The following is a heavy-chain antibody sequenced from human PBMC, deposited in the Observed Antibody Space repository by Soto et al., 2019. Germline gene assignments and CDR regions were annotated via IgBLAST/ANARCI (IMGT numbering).Heavy chain of an antibody. CDR3: ARVSPYSGSYPPLY. Sequence: ASVKVSCKASGYTFTSYAMHWVRQAPGQRLEWMGWINAGNGNTKYSQKFQGRVTITRDTSASTAYMELSSLRSEDTAVYYCARVSPYSGSYPPLYWGQGTLVTVSS. V-gene: IGHV1-3*01. CDR1: GYTFTSYA. CDR2: INAGNGNT. J-gene: IGHJ4*02. D-gene: IGHD1-26*01.